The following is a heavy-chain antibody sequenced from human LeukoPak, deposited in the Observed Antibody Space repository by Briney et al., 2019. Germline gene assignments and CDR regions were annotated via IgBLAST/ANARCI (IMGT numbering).Heavy chain of an antibody. CDR2: IIPIFGTA. D-gene: IGHD1-1*01. V-gene: IGHV1-69*05. CDR3: TSGAAGNEGREELFDY. J-gene: IGHJ4*02. CDR1: GGTFSSYA. Sequence: SVKVSCKASGGTFSSYAISWVRQAPGQGLEWMGRIIPIFGTANYAQKFQGRVTITTDESPSTAYMELSSLRSEDTAVYYCTSGAAGNEGREELFDYWGQGTLVTVSS.